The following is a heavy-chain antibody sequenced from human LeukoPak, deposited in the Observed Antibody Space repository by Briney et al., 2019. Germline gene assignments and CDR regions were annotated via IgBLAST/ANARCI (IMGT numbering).Heavy chain of an antibody. CDR1: GGTFSSYA. Sequence: GASVKVSCKASGGTFSSYAISWVRQAPGQGLEWMGGIIPIFSTANYAQKFQGRVTITADESTSTAYMELSSLRSEDTAVYYCARPYCSGGSCYSHFQHWGQGTLVTVSS. V-gene: IGHV1-69*13. CDR3: ARPYCSGGSCYSHFQH. J-gene: IGHJ1*01. CDR2: IIPIFSTA. D-gene: IGHD2-15*01.